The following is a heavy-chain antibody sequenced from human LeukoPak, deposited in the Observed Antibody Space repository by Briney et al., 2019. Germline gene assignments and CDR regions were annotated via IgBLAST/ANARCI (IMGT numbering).Heavy chain of an antibody. CDR2: IKQDGSEM. J-gene: IGHJ5*02. CDR3: ARESASYSSGTNWFDP. CDR1: GFTFSSYW. V-gene: IGHV3-7*01. Sequence: GGSLRLSCAASGFTFSSYWMSWVRQAPGKGLEWVANIKQDGSEMYYVDSVKGRFTISRDNAKNSLYLQMNSLSAEDTALYYCARESASYSSGTNWFDPWGQGTLVTVSS. D-gene: IGHD6-19*01.